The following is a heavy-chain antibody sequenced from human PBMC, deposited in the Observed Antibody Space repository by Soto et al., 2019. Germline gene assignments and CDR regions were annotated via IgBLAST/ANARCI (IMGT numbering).Heavy chain of an antibody. V-gene: IGHV4-59*01. CDR2: IYYSGST. D-gene: IGHD2-2*02. CDR3: ARFVRSCSGTTCYTRADV. Sequence: PSETLSLTCTVSGGSISSYYWSWIRQPPGKGLEWIGYIYYSGSTNYNPSLKSRVTISVDTSKNQFSLKLSSVIVADTAVYHCARFVRSCSGTTCYTRADVWGQGTTVSVS. J-gene: IGHJ6*02. CDR1: GGSISSYY.